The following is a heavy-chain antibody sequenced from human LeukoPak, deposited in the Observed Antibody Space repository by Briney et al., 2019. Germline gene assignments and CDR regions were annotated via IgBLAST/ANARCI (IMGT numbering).Heavy chain of an antibody. CDR3: ARDGGYGGYDDY. J-gene: IGHJ4*02. CDR1: GYSISTGYY. CDR2: IYHSGTT. Sequence: KTSETLSLTCTVSGYSISTGYYWGWIRQPPGKWLEWIGSIYHSGTTYYNPSLKSRVTISVDTSKNQFSLKLNSVTAADTAVYYCARDGGYGGYDDYWGQGNLVTVSS. V-gene: IGHV4-38-2*02. D-gene: IGHD5-12*01.